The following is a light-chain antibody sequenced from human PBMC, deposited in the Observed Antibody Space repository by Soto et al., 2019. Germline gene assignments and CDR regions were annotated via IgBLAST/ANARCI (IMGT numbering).Light chain of an antibody. J-gene: IGLJ1*01. CDR1: SSNIGSDT. Sequence: VLTQPPSASGTPGQRVTISCSGSSSNIGSDTVNWYQQLPGTAPKLLIYSNNQRPSGVPDRFSGSKSGTSASLAISGLQSEDEADYYCAAWDDSLNGYVFGTGNKVTVL. CDR2: SNN. V-gene: IGLV1-44*01. CDR3: AAWDDSLNGYV.